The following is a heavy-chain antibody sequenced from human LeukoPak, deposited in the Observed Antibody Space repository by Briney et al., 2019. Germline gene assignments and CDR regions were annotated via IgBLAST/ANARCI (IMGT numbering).Heavy chain of an antibody. CDR2: ICGTGGGT. CDR1: GFTFSSYS. CDR3: ARNPSRRPIDY. V-gene: IGHV3-23*01. D-gene: IGHD6-6*01. J-gene: IGHJ4*01. Sequence: GGSLRLSCAASGFTFSSYSMSWVRQAPGKGLEWVSVICGTGGGTYYADSVKGRFTISRDNSKNTLYLQMNSLRAEDTAVYYCARNPSRRPIDYWGQGTLVTVSS.